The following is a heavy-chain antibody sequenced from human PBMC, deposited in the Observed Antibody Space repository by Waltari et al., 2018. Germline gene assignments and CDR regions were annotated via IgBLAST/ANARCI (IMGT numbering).Heavy chain of an antibody. D-gene: IGHD5-18*01. CDR2: LDDDGSGP. CDR3: SRSPAGYSRSDY. V-gene: IGHV3-74*01. Sequence: EVRLEESGGGLVQPGGSLRLSCAASGFAFSSYWMHWVRQAPGKGLVWVSRLDDDGSGPTYADSVMGRCTISRDNAKNTVYLEMNSLRAEDTAVYYCSRSPAGYSRSDYWGQGTLVTVSS. CDR1: GFAFSSYW. J-gene: IGHJ4*02.